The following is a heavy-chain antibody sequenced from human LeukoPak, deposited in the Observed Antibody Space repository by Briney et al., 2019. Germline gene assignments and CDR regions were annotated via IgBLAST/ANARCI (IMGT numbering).Heavy chain of an antibody. D-gene: IGHD3-10*01. V-gene: IGHV3-30*03. CDR3: AASHGSGSYPPDY. CDR2: VPSDGSNK. CDR1: GLTFSRFG. Sequence: GRSLRLSCAASGLTFSRFGVHWVRQAPGKGLEWVAVVPSDGSNKYYAESMKGRFTISRDNSKNWVYLQMNSLRVEDTAVYYCAASHGSGSYPPDYWGQGTLVTVSS. J-gene: IGHJ4*02.